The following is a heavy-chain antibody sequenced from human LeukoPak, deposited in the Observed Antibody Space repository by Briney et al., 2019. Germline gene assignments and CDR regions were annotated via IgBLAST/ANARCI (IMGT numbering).Heavy chain of an antibody. D-gene: IGHD4-17*01. CDR3: AKSGSATTARMIFDY. V-gene: IGHV3-30*18. Sequence: GRSLRLSCAASGFTFSSYGMHWVRQAPGKGLEWVAVISYDGSNKYYADSVKGRFTISRDNSKNTLYLQMNSLRAEDTAVYYCAKSGSATTARMIFDYWGQGTLVTVSS. J-gene: IGHJ4*02. CDR1: GFTFSSYG. CDR2: ISYDGSNK.